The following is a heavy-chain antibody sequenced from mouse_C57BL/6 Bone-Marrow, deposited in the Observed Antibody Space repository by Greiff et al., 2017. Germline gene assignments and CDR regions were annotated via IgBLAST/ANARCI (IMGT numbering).Heavy chain of an antibody. V-gene: IGHV1-37*01. CDR1: GYSFTGYF. J-gene: IGHJ2*01. D-gene: IGHD1-1*01. CDR3: ARGRYYYGSYYFDY. Sequence: VHVKQSGPELVKPGASVKISCKASGYSFTGYFMNWVKQSHGKSLEWIGRINPYNGDTFYNQKFKGKATLTVDKSSSTAYMELLSLTSEDFAVYYCARGRYYYGSYYFDYWGQGTTLTVSS. CDR2: INPYNGDT.